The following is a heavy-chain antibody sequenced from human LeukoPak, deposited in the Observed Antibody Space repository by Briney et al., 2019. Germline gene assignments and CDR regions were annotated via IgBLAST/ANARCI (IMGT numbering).Heavy chain of an antibody. CDR2: ISVIDDST. D-gene: IGHD1-26*01. CDR1: GFTFSSYG. CDR3: AKVASGSYYNWPFDY. Sequence: GGTLRLSCAASGFTFSSYGMSWVRQAPGKGLEWVSAISVIDDSTYYADSVKGRLTISRDNSKNTLYLQMNSLRAEDTAVYYCAKVASGSYYNWPFDYWGQGTLVTVSS. V-gene: IGHV3-23*01. J-gene: IGHJ4*02.